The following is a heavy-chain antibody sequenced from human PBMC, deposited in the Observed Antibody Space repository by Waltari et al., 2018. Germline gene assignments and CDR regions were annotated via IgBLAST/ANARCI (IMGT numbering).Heavy chain of an antibody. J-gene: IGHJ2*01. Sequence: QVQLQESGPGLVKPSETLSLTCPVSGGSISSYYWSWTRQPAGKGLEWIGRIYTSGSTNYNPSLKSRVTMSVDTSKNQFSLKLSSVTAADTAVYYCARQLNWGIWYFDLWGRGTLVTVSS. V-gene: IGHV4-4*07. D-gene: IGHD7-27*01. CDR3: ARQLNWGIWYFDL. CDR1: GGSISSYY. CDR2: IYTSGST.